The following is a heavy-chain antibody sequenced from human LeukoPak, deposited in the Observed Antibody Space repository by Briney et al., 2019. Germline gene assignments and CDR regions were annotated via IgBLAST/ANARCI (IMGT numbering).Heavy chain of an antibody. Sequence: PSETLSLTCTVSGGSISSSSYYWGWIRQPPGKGLEWIGSIYYSGSTNYNPSLKSRVTMSVDTSKNQFSLKLSSVTAADTAVYYCARMGSYGDYVDYWGQGTLVTVSS. CDR1: GGSISSSSYY. J-gene: IGHJ4*02. V-gene: IGHV4-39*07. CDR3: ARMGSYGDYVDY. CDR2: IYYSGST. D-gene: IGHD4-17*01.